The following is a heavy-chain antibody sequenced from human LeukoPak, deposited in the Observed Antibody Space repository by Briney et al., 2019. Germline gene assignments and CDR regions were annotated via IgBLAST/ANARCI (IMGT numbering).Heavy chain of an antibody. CDR2: MSYDGSKE. Sequence: GGSLSLSCAASGFTFSSYGMHWVRQAPGKGLEWVAVMSYDGSKEYYADSVKGRFTISRDNSKNTLYLQMNSVRVEDTAVYYCLVWKHVFDRWGQGTLVTVSS. D-gene: IGHD5/OR15-5a*01. V-gene: IGHV3-30*03. CDR1: GFTFSSYG. CDR3: LVWKHVFDR. J-gene: IGHJ5*02.